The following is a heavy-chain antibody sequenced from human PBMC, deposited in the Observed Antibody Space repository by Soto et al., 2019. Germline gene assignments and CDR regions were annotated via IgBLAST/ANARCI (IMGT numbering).Heavy chain of an antibody. CDR3: ARVAGSYYAYFDY. CDR2: INAGNGNT. D-gene: IGHD1-26*01. V-gene: IGHV1-3*01. CDR1: GYTFTSYA. J-gene: IGHJ4*02. Sequence: GSVEGSCKASGYTFTSYAMHWVRPAPGQRLEWMGWINAGNGNTKYSQKFQGRVTITRDTSASTAYMELSSLRSEDTAVYYCARVAGSYYAYFDYWGQGTLVTVSS.